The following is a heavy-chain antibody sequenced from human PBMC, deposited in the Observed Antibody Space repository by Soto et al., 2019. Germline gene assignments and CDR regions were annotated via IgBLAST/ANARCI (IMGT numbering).Heavy chain of an antibody. V-gene: IGHV1-3*01. J-gene: IGHJ6*02. CDR3: ARDPSYYGMDV. CDR1: GYTFTIYA. Sequence: ASMKVSCQASGYTFTIYAMHLGPQAPGQRLEWMGWINAGNGNTKYSQKFQGRVTINRDTSASTAYMELSSLRSEDTAVYYCARDPSYYGMDVWGQGTTVTVSS. CDR2: INAGNGNT.